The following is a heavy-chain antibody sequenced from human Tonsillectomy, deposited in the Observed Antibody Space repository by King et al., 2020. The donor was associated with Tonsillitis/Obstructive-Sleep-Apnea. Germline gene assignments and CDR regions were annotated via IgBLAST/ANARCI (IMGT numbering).Heavy chain of an antibody. CDR1: GGSFSGYY. V-gene: IGHV4-34*01. CDR3: ARSPAIYDFWSGYYTYYYYMDV. CDR2: INHSGST. Sequence: VQLQQWGAGLLKPSETLSLTCAVYGGSFSGYYWSWIRQPPGKGLEWIGEINHSGSTNYNPSLKSRVTISVDTSKNQFFLKLRSVTAADTAVYYCARSPAIYDFWSGYYTYYYYMDVWGKGTTVTVSS. D-gene: IGHD3-3*01. J-gene: IGHJ6*03.